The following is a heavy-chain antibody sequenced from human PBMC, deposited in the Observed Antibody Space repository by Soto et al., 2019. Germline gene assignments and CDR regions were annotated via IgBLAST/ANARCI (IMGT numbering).Heavy chain of an antibody. Sequence: QVQLVQSGAEVKRPGASVKVSCKASGYNFVAYYMHWVRQAPGQGLEWMGWINPSSGATNYARKFQDRVTMTRDTSISTVYMELSRLRFDDTAVYYCARDSDIYYGSGSLDYWGQGPLVTVSS. CDR3: ARDSDIYYGSGSLDY. V-gene: IGHV1-2*02. J-gene: IGHJ4*02. CDR2: INPSSGAT. D-gene: IGHD3-10*01. CDR1: GYNFVAYY.